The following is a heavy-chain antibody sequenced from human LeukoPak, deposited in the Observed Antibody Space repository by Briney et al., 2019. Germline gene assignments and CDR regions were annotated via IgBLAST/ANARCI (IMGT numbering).Heavy chain of an antibody. CDR3: VRPESVGTKYRFDY. V-gene: IGHV4-59*01. CDR2: KYYDGNSGNT. CDR1: GGSMSYYY. D-gene: IGHD1-1*01. Sequence: KPSETLSLTCTASGGSMSYYYWTWIRQTPGKGLEWIGYKYYDGNSGNTNYNPSLESRVTISVDTSKNHVSLNLTSVTAADTAVYYCVRPESVGTKYRFDYWGQGALVTVSS. J-gene: IGHJ4*02.